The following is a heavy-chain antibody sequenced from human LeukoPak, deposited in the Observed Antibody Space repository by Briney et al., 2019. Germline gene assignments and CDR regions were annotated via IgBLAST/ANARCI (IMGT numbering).Heavy chain of an antibody. J-gene: IGHJ4*02. D-gene: IGHD3-16*01. Sequence: GVSLRLPCTACGFSFSTYGMQWLRQAPGKGLVGVALIWNGGTNTYYAVCVRGRFTIYRDNSKDTLYLQMKSLRAEDGAVYQCAGDTPPGGDYYFYYWGEGNLVIVSS. CDR1: GFSFSTYG. CDR3: AGDTPPGGDYYFYY. V-gene: IGHV3-33*01. CDR2: IWNGGTNT.